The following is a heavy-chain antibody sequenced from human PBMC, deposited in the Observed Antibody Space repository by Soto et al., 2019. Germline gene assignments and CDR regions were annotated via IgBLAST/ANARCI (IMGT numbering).Heavy chain of an antibody. D-gene: IGHD4-17*01. V-gene: IGHV1-69*05. CDR2: ITPIFDTT. CDR3: ATGVPTVTRRFAY. Sequence: SVKVSRKASVWGFSAYAITWVINTPGQGLEWMGGITPIFDTTNYAQKFQGRVTITTDESTTTVHMALTSLTSEDTAVYYCATGVPTVTRRFAYWRQGTLVTSPQ. J-gene: IGHJ4*02. CDR1: VWGFSAYA.